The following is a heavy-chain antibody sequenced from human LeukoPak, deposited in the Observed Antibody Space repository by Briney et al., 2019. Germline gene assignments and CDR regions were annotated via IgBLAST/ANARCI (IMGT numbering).Heavy chain of an antibody. D-gene: IGHD4-11*01. Sequence: ASVKVSCKASGYTFTSYYMHWVRQAPGQGLEWMGIINPRGGSTSYAQKFQGRVTMTRDTSTSTVYMELSSLRSEHTAVYYCARDLQTLYYFDYGGQGTLVTVSS. CDR3: ARDLQTLYYFDY. CDR1: GYTFTSYY. V-gene: IGHV1-46*01. J-gene: IGHJ4*02. CDR2: INPRGGST.